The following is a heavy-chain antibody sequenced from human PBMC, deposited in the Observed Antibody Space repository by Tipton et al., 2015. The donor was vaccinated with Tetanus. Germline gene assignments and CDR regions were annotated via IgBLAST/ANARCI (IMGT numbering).Heavy chain of an antibody. CDR1: GFTFSSYW. D-gene: IGHD4-23*01. J-gene: IGHJ6*02. Sequence: SLRLSCAASGFTFSSYWMSWVRQAPGKGLEWVANIKQDGSEKYYVDSVKGRFTISRDSAKNSLYLQMNSLRAEDTAVYYCARLNGGWLNYYYYGMDVWGQGTTVTVSS. CDR2: IKQDGSEK. V-gene: IGHV3-7*01. CDR3: ARLNGGWLNYYYYGMDV.